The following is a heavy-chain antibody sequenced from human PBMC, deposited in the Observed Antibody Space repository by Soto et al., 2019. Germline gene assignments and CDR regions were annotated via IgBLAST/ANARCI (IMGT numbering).Heavy chain of an antibody. CDR1: GFRFRDYW. V-gene: IGHV3-7*03. CDR2: IKQDESDK. J-gene: IGHJ5*02. D-gene: IGHD3-16*02. CDR3: AAYCYTMTCTHFHGYS. Sequence: GGSLRLSCAVSGFRFRDYWMSWVRQAPGKGLEWVANIKQDESDKYYVDSVKGRFTISRGNAKNALYLQMNSLRVEDTAVYYCAAYCYTMTCTHFHGYSWGQGTQVTVS.